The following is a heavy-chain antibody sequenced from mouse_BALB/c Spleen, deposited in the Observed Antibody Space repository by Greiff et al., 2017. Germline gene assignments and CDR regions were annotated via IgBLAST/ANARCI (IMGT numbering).Heavy chain of an antibody. D-gene: IGHD2-1*01. CDR2: IWAGGST. J-gene: IGHJ4*01. CDR3: ARVGNYVGGAMDY. Sequence: VQRVESGPGLVAPSPTLSITCTVSGFSFTSYGVHWVRQPPGKGLEWLGVIWAGGSTNYNSALMSSLSISKDNSKCQVFLKMNSLQTDDTATYYCARVGNYVGGAMDYWGQGTSVTVSA. V-gene: IGHV2-9*02. CDR1: GFSFTSYG.